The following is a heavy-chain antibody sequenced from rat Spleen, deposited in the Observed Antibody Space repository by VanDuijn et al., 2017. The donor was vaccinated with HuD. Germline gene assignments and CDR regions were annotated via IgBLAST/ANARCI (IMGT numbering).Heavy chain of an antibody. CDR1: GLSFSNYD. Sequence: EVQLVESGGGLVQPGRSMKLSCAASGLSFSNYDMAWVRQAPTKGLEWVASISYDGGNTYYRDSVKGRFTISRDNAKNTQYLQMDSLRSEDTATYFCARRDFSSFIYAFFDYWGHGTLVTVSS. J-gene: IGHJ3*01. CDR3: ARRDFSSFIYAFFDY. CDR2: ISYDGGNT. V-gene: IGHV5S13*01. D-gene: IGHD1-2*01.